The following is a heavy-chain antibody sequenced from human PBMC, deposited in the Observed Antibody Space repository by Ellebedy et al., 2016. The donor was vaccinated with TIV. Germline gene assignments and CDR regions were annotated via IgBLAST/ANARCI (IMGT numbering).Heavy chain of an antibody. D-gene: IGHD3-16*01. J-gene: IGHJ1*01. CDR1: GYTFTSYY. CDR3: AKDPLGVGLFQH. V-gene: IGHV1-46*01. Sequence: AASVKVSCKASGYTFTSYYMHWVRQAPGQGLEWRGIINPSGGSTSYAQKFQGRVTMTTDTSTSTAYMELRSLRSDDKAVYYCAKDPLGVGLFQHWGQGTLVTVSS. CDR2: INPSGGST.